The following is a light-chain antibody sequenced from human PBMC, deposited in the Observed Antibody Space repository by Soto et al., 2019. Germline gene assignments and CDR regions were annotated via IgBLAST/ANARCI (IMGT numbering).Light chain of an antibody. CDR1: QSISNY. CDR3: QQSYSSPWT. CDR2: AAS. J-gene: IGKJ1*01. V-gene: IGKV1-39*01. Sequence: DIQMTQSPSSLSASVGDRVTITCRASQSISNYLNWYQQKPGKAPNLLIYAASSFQSGVPSRFSGSGSRTDFTLTISSLQPEDFATYYCQQSYSSPWTFGQGTKVDIK.